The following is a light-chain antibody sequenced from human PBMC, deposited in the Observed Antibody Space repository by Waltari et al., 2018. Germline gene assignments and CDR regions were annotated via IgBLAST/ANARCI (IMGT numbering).Light chain of an antibody. V-gene: IGLV2-8*01. J-gene: IGLJ1*01. CDR1: SGDAGGHNY. Sequence: QSALTQPPSASGSPGQSVAISCTGTSGDAGGHNYVSWYQQPTGKAPKLMIYEVTKRPSGVPDRFSGSKSGNTASLTVSGLQAEDEADYYCSSYAGSNNVFGTGTKVTVL. CDR2: EVT. CDR3: SSYAGSNNV.